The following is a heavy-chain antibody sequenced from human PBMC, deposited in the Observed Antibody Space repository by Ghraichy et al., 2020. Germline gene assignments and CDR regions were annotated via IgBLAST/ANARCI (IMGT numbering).Heavy chain of an antibody. J-gene: IGHJ4*02. CDR1: GFTFSSSW. D-gene: IGHD5-12*01. CDR2: INQDGSVK. Sequence: GESLNISCAASGFTFSSSWMSWVRQAPGTGLEWMAHINQDGSVKYYLDSVKGRFTISRDNLKNSLYLQMSSLRAEDTATYYCARDRLDSWGQGTVVTVSS. V-gene: IGHV3-7*01. CDR3: ARDRLDS.